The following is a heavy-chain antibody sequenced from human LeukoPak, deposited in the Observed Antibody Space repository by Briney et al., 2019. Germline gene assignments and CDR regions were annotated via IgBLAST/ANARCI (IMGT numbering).Heavy chain of an antibody. CDR2: IYYSGST. Sequence: SETLSLTCTVSGGSINGYYWSWIRQPPGKGLEWIGYIYYSGSTNYNPSLKSRVTISVDTSKNQFSLKLSSVTAADTAVYYCARYDFWSETLDVWGKGTTVTVSS. CDR3: ARYDFWSETLDV. CDR1: GGSINGYY. J-gene: IGHJ6*04. V-gene: IGHV4-59*12. D-gene: IGHD3-3*01.